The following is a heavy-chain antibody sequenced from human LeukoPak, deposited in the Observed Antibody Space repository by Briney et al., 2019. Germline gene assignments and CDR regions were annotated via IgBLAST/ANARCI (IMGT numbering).Heavy chain of an antibody. D-gene: IGHD2-2*01. J-gene: IGHJ4*02. CDR3: ARSVVVPAAGYYFDY. Sequence: PSETLSLTCTVSGGSISSYYWSWIRQPPGKGLEWIGYIYYSGSTNYNPSLKSRVTISVDTSKNQFSLKLSSVTAADTAVYYCARSVVVPAAGYYFDYWGQGTLVTVSS. CDR2: IYYSGST. V-gene: IGHV4-59*01. CDR1: GGSISSYY.